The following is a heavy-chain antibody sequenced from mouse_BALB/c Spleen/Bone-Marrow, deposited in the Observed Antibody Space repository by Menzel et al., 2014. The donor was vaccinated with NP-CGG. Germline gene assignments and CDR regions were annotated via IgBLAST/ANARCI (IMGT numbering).Heavy chain of an antibody. V-gene: IGHV14-3*02. CDR1: GFNIKDTY. CDR3: SRYAMEY. J-gene: IGHJ4*01. Sequence: VQLKQSGAELVKPGASVKLSCTASGFNIKDTYMHWVKQRPEQGLEWIGRIDPANGNTKYDPKFQGKATITADTSSNPAYLQLSSLTSEDTAVYYSSRYAMEYWGQGTSVTVPS. CDR2: IDPANGNT.